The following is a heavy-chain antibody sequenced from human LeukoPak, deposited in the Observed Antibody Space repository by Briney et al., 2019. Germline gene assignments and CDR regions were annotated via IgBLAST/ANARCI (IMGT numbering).Heavy chain of an antibody. CDR1: GFTFTDSA. CDR3: ASSVDWSHRDYYYYGLDV. V-gene: IGHV1-58*02. CDR2: IVVGSGNT. D-gene: IGHD3-9*01. J-gene: IGHJ6*02. Sequence: SVKFSCKTSGFTFTDSAIQWVRQARGQRLEWIGWIVVGSGNTNYAQKFQERVTITRDMSTSTAYMELSSLSSEDTAVYSCASSVDWSHRDYYYYGLDVWGQGTTVTVSS.